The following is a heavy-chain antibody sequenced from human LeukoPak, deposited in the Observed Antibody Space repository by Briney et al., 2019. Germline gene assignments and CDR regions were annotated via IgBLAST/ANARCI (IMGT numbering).Heavy chain of an antibody. CDR2: ISGSGGST. D-gene: IGHD3-10*01. V-gene: IGHV3-23*01. CDR3: AREMEYYYGSGSYYNAYYYYGMDV. Sequence: GGSLRLSCAASGFTFSSYAMSWVRQAPGKGLEWVSAISGSGGSTYYADSVKGRFTISRDNSKNTLYLQMNSLRAEDTAVYYCAREMEYYYGSGSYYNAYYYYGMDVWGQGTTVTVSS. CDR1: GFTFSSYA. J-gene: IGHJ6*02.